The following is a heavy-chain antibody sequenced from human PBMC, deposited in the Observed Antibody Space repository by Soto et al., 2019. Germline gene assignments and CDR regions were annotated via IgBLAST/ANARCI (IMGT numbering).Heavy chain of an antibody. Sequence: AGGSLRLSCAASGFTFINYAMTWVRQAPGEGLEWVSTISGNGANTHYADSVKGRFSISRDNPKNTLYIQMNSLRADDTAVYYCAKDYGSSRYFFDYWGQGALVTVSS. CDR3: AKDYGSSRYFFDY. CDR1: GFTFINYA. D-gene: IGHD6-19*01. CDR2: ISGNGANT. J-gene: IGHJ4*02. V-gene: IGHV3-23*01.